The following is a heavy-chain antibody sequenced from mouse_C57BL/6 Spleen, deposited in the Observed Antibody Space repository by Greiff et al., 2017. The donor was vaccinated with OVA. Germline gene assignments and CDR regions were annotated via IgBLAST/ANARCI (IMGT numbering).Heavy chain of an antibody. CDR2: INPNNGGT. V-gene: IGHV1-22*01. Sequence: EVQLQESGPELVKPGASVKMSCKASGYTFTDYNMHWVKQSHGKSLEWIGYINPNNGGTSYNQKFKGKATLTVNKSSSTAYMELRSLTSEDSAVYYCARGGVLRLGFAYWGQGTLVTVSA. CDR3: ARGGVLRLGFAY. CDR1: GYTFTDYN. D-gene: IGHD1-2*01. J-gene: IGHJ3*01.